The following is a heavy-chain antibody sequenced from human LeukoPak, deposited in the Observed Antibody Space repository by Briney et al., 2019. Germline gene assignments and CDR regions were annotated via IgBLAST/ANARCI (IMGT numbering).Heavy chain of an antibody. J-gene: IGHJ5*02. CDR2: ISYSGST. Sequence: SETLSLTCTVSGGSISSYYWSGIRQPPGKGLEWIGYISYSGSTNFNPSLKSRVTISVDTSKNQFSLKLSSVTAADTAVYYCAREGTAGTNLNWFDPWGQGTLVTVSS. D-gene: IGHD1-1*01. CDR1: GGSISSYY. CDR3: AREGTAGTNLNWFDP. V-gene: IGHV4-59*01.